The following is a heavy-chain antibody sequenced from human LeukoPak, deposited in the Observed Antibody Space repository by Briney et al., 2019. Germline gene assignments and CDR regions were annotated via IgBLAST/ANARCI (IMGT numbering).Heavy chain of an antibody. CDR2: ISSSSSTI. CDR1: GFTFSSYS. Sequence: PGGSLRLSCAASGFTFSSYSMNWVRQAPGKGLEWVSYISSSSSTIYYADPVKGRFTISRDNAKNSLYLQMNSLRAEDTAVYYCARVQWPQWYFDLWGRGTLVTVSS. D-gene: IGHD6-19*01. J-gene: IGHJ2*01. CDR3: ARVQWPQWYFDL. V-gene: IGHV3-48*01.